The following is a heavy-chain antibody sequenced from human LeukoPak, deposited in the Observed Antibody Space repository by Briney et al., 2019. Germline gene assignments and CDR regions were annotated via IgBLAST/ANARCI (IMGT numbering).Heavy chain of an antibody. V-gene: IGHV3-21*01. Sequence: GGSLRLSCAASGFTFSDYSMNWVRQAPGKGLEWVSSISSSSSYIFYADSVRGRFSISRDNAKNSLYLQMNSLRAEDTAVYYCAELGITMIGGVWGKGTTVTISS. CDR1: GFTFSDYS. J-gene: IGHJ6*04. D-gene: IGHD3-10*02. CDR2: ISSSSSYI. CDR3: AELGITMIGGV.